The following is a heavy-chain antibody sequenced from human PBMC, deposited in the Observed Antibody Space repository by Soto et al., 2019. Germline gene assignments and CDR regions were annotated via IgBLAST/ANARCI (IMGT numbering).Heavy chain of an antibody. CDR2: SYYNGDT. V-gene: IGHV4-61*01. D-gene: IGHD3-3*01. Sequence: SETLSLTCTVSGDSVTSTSYYWSWVRQPPGKGLEWIGYSYYNGDTMYNPSLKSRVTISVDTSKNQFSLKLSSVTAADTAVYYCAREGGVLRLSNWFDSWGRGIQVTVSS. CDR3: AREGGVLRLSNWFDS. CDR1: GDSVTSTSYY. J-gene: IGHJ5*01.